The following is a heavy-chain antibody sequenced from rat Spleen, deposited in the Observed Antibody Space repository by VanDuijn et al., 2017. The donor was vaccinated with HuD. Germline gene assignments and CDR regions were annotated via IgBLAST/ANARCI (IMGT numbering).Heavy chain of an antibody. V-gene: IGHV5-20*01. CDR1: GFTFSDYY. CDR2: ITNSGGST. CDR3: TTSGTDRPFDY. Sequence: EVQLVESGGGLVQPGRSMKLSCAASGFTFSDYYMAWVRQAPKKGLEWVASITNSGGSTYYRDSVKGRFTISRDNAKSTLYLQMDSLRSEDTATYYCTTSGTDRPFDYWGQGVMVTVSS. J-gene: IGHJ2*01. D-gene: IGHD1-5*01.